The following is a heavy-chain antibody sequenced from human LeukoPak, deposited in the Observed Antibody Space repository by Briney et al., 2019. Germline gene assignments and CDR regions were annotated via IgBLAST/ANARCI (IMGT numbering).Heavy chain of an antibody. CDR1: GGSISSYY. Sequence: YPSETLSLTCTVSGGSISSYYWGWIRQPPGKGLEWIGYIYYSGSTNYNPSLKSRVTISVDTSKNQFSLKLKSVTAADPAVYYCARVTGYMIEDYFDYWGQGTLVTVSS. CDR3: ARVTGYMIEDYFDY. J-gene: IGHJ4*02. D-gene: IGHD3-22*01. CDR2: IYYSGST. V-gene: IGHV4-59*01.